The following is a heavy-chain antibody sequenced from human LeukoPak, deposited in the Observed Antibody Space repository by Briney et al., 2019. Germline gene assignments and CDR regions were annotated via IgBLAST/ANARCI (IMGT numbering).Heavy chain of an antibody. CDR1: AFTFSDYY. D-gene: IGHD6-6*01. CDR3: ARGLEYSSSPFEY. CDR2: ISSSGDTI. Sequence: GGSLRLSCAASAFTFSDYYMNWIRQAPGKGLEWVSYISSSGDTIYYADSVKGRFTISRDNAKNSLYLQMNSLRAEDTAVYYCARGLEYSSSPFEYWGQGTLVTVSS. V-gene: IGHV3-11*04. J-gene: IGHJ4*02.